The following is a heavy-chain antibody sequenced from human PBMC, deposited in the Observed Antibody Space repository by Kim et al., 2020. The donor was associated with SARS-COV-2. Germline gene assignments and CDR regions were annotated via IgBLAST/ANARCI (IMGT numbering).Heavy chain of an antibody. CDR2: INPSGGST. Sequence: ASVKVSCKASGYTFTSYYMHWVRQAPGQGLEWMGIINPSGGSTSYAQKFQGRVTMTRDTSTSTVYMELSSLRSEDTAVYYCARVSNIPLKGSDTPVYSSGWFYFDYWGQGTLVTVSS. CDR3: ARVSNIPLKGSDTPVYSSGWFYFDY. V-gene: IGHV1-46*01. D-gene: IGHD6-19*01. J-gene: IGHJ4*02. CDR1: GYTFTSYY.